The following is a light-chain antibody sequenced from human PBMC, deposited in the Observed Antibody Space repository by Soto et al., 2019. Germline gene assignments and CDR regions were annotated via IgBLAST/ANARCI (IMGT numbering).Light chain of an antibody. Sequence: EIVLTQSPGTLSLSPGERATLSCRASQSISNNLAWYQQRPGQAPRLLIYGASTRATGIPGRFSGSGSGTDFILTISSLQSEDFAVYYCQQHSDWPLIFGGGTKVDI. CDR1: QSISNN. J-gene: IGKJ4*01. CDR3: QQHSDWPLI. CDR2: GAS. V-gene: IGKV3-15*01.